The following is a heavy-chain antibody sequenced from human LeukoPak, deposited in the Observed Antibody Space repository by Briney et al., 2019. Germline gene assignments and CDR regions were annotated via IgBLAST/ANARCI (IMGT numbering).Heavy chain of an antibody. D-gene: IGHD3-22*01. Sequence: GGSLRLSCAASGFTFSSYAMNWVRQAPGKGLEWVSAINSGGINTYYADSVKGRFTVSRDNSKNTLYLQMNSLRVEDTAVYYCASPADYDSSVFDMWGQGTMVTVSS. J-gene: IGHJ3*02. CDR2: INSGGINT. V-gene: IGHV3-23*01. CDR3: ASPADYDSSVFDM. CDR1: GFTFSSYA.